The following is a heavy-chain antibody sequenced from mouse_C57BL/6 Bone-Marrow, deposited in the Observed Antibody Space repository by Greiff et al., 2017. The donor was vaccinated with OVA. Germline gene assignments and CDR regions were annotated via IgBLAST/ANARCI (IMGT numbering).Heavy chain of an antibody. D-gene: IGHD1-1*01. Sequence: VQVVESGPGLVAPSQSLSITCTVSGFSLTSYAISWVRQPPGKGLEWLGVIWTGGGPNYNSALKSRLSISNDHSQSQVFLNMNSLQTDATDRSSCARNVFITTVVAHWYFDDWGTGTTVTVAS. CDR3: ARNVFITTVVAHWYFDD. J-gene: IGHJ1*03. V-gene: IGHV2-9-1*01. CDR1: GFSLTSYA. CDR2: IWTGGGP.